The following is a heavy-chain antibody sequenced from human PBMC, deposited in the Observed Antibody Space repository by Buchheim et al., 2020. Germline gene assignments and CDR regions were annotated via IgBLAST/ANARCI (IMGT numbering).Heavy chain of an antibody. Sequence: EVRLLESGGTLVQPGGSLRLSCAASGFVFSDYAMNWVRQAPGKGLQWVSIVSGSGASTEYAESVTGRFIISRDNQKKTLYLQMNNLRDEDTAIYYCAKRGVASGIHEIDYWGQGTL. D-gene: IGHD3-10*01. CDR2: VSGSGAST. CDR1: GFVFSDYA. J-gene: IGHJ4*02. V-gene: IGHV3-23*01. CDR3: AKRGVASGIHEIDY.